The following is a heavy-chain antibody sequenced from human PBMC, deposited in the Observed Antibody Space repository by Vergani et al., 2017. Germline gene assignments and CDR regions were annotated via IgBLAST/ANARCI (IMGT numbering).Heavy chain of an antibody. CDR2: IYYSGST. Sequence: VQLVESGGGLVKPGESPRLSCVASGFTFGSYSMIWVRQAPGKGLEWIGYIYYSGSTYYNPTLKSRVTISVDTSKNQFSLKLSSVTAADTAVYYCASSEYCSSTSCYTGWFDPWGQGTLVTVSS. J-gene: IGHJ5*02. CDR3: ASSEYCSSTSCYTGWFDP. CDR1: GFTFGSYS. V-gene: IGHV4-59*06. D-gene: IGHD2-2*01.